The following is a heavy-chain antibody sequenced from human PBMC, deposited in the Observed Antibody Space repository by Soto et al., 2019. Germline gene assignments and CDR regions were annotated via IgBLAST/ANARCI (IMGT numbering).Heavy chain of an antibody. Sequence: QVQLVQSGAEVKKPGASVKVSCKASGYTFTSYGISWVRQAPGQGLEWMGWISAYNGNTNYAQKLQGRVTMTTDTPTSTAYMELRSLRSDDTAVYYCARDRRGSYASAWPPVDYWGQGTLVTVSS. CDR1: GYTFTSYG. J-gene: IGHJ4*02. V-gene: IGHV1-18*01. CDR2: ISAYNGNT. D-gene: IGHD1-26*01. CDR3: ARDRRGSYASAWPPVDY.